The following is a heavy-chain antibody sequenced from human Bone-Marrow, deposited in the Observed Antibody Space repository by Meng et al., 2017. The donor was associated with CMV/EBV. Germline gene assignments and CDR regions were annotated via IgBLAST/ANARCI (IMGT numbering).Heavy chain of an antibody. CDR3: TTGLWLIGGY. CDR2: ISYDGSNK. Sequence: GESLKISCAASGFTFSGYAMHWVRQAPGKGLEWVAVISYDGSNKYYADSVKGRSTISRDNSKNTLYLQMNSLKTEDTAMYYCTTGLWLIGGYWGQGTLVTVSS. J-gene: IGHJ4*02. V-gene: IGHV3-30-3*01. CDR1: GFTFSGYA. D-gene: IGHD2-21*01.